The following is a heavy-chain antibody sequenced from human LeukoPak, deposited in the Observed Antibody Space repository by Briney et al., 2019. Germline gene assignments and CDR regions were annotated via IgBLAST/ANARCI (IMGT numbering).Heavy chain of an antibody. J-gene: IGHJ4*02. V-gene: IGHV3-23*01. CDR2: ISASADST. CDR3: ARMTLYGYTYGRLDY. CDR1: GFTFSSYA. D-gene: IGHD5-18*01. Sequence: PGGSLRLSCAASGFTFSSYAMNWVRQAPGKGLESVSGISASADSTDYADSVKGRFTISRDNSNNMLYLQMNSLRAEDTALYYCARMTLYGYTYGRLDYWGQGTLVTVSS.